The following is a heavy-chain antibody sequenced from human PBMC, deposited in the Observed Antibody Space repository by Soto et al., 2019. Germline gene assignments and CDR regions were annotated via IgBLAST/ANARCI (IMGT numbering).Heavy chain of an antibody. CDR1: GFTFKSNA. Sequence: GGSLRLSCAASGFTFKSNAMHWVRQAPGKGLEWVAVISYDGSNKRCTDSVKGRFTISRDNSKNTLYLQMTGLRPEDTAVYYCTSSSVSDIVVVAAASELDYWGQGTLVTVSS. CDR3: TSSSVSDIVVVAAASELDY. D-gene: IGHD2-15*01. CDR2: ISYDGSNK. V-gene: IGHV3-30*04. J-gene: IGHJ4*02.